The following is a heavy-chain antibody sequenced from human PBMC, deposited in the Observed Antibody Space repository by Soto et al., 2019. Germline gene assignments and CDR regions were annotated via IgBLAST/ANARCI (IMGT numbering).Heavy chain of an antibody. D-gene: IGHD6-13*01. V-gene: IGHV3-30-3*01. CDR2: ISYDGSNK. J-gene: IGHJ4*02. CDR1: GFTFSSYA. Sequence: QVQLVESGGGVVQPGRSLRLSCVASGFTFSSYAMHWIRQAPGKGLEWVAVISYDGSNKYYADSVKGRFTISRDNSKNTLYLQMNSLRAEDTAVYYCARSSSWYVPPDYWGQGTLVTVSS. CDR3: ARSSSWYVPPDY.